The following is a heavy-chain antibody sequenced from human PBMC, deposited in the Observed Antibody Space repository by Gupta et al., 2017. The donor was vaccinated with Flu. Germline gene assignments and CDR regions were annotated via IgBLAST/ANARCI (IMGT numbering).Heavy chain of an antibody. CDR1: GYTFIAFF. CDR3: ARGVACIAATVVSAHNWFAP. V-gene: IGHV1-2*02. Sequence: VQQVLSGAEVKKPGLSVKVSCKTSGYTFIAFFIHWVRQAPGQGPGWMGWIDPSTGGTKFAQKFQERVAMTGDTSINTVYMELSRLKADDTAVYFCARGVACIAATVVSAHNWFAPWGQGTHVIVSP. CDR2: IDPSTGGT. D-gene: IGHD6-25*01. J-gene: IGHJ5*02.